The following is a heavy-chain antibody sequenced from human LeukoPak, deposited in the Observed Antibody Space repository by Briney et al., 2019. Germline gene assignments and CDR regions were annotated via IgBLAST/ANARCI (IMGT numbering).Heavy chain of an antibody. CDR3: ARDLANQLDDY. D-gene: IGHD2-2*01. Sequence: GGSLRLSCAASGFTFSSYSMNWVRQAPGKGLEWVSSISSSSSYIYYADPVKGRFTISRDNAKNSLYLQTNSLRAEDTAVYYCARDLANQLDDYWGQGTLVTVSS. CDR2: ISSSSSYI. CDR1: GFTFSSYS. J-gene: IGHJ4*02. V-gene: IGHV3-21*01.